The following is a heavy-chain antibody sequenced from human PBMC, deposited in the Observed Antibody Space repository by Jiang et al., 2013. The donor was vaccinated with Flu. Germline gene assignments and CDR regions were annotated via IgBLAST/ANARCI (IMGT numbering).Heavy chain of an antibody. CDR3: ARLDKCTVTTTCSFAFDP. J-gene: IGHJ5*02. V-gene: IGHV5-51*01. CDR1: GYTFDNYW. D-gene: IGHD1-1*01. CDR2: VFPHDSDG. Sequence: VQLVESGPEVKRPGQSLRISCEGSGYTFDNYWIAWVRQMPGKGLEWMGSVFPHDSDGRYNPSFQGQVTVSADKSINTAYLEWTDLKASDTAIYYCARLDKCTVTTTCSFAFDPWGQGTLVTVSS.